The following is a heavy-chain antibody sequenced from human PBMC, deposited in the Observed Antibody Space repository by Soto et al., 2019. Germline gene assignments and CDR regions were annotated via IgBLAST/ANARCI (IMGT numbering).Heavy chain of an antibody. CDR3: AREGGIQLGPTFDY. CDR1: GLTFSSYA. Sequence: PGGFMRLCCAASGLTFSSYAMHWVRQAPEKGLEWGAVISYDGSNKYYADSVKGRFTISRDNSKNTLYLQRNSLRAEDTAVYYRAREGGIQLGPTFDYWGQGTLVTVSS. CDR2: ISYDGSNK. V-gene: IGHV3-30-3*01. J-gene: IGHJ4*02. D-gene: IGHD5-18*01.